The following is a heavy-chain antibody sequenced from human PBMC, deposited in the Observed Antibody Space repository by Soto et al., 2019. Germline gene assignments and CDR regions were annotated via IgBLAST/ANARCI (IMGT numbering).Heavy chain of an antibody. D-gene: IGHD3-10*01. J-gene: IGHJ4*02. V-gene: IGHV1-24*01. Sequence: ASVKVSCKVSGYTLTELSMHWVRQAPGKGLEWMGGFDPEDGETIYAQKFQGRVTMTEDTSTDTAYMELSSLRSEDTAVYYCATESKKRTYYYGSGSYPREVDYRGQGTLVTVSS. CDR1: GYTLTELS. CDR2: FDPEDGET. CDR3: ATESKKRTYYYGSGSYPREVDY.